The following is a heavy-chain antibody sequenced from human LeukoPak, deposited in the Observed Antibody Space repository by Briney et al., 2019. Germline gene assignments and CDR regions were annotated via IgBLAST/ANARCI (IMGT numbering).Heavy chain of an antibody. CDR2: IRRKASGGAI. CDR1: GLSFADEA. Sequence: GGSLRLSCTTSGLSFADEALSWFRQAPGKGLEWVGFIRRKASGGAIEYAASVKGRFTISRDDSNGIAYLQMNSLRAEDTAVYYCSRAQSGSGLGYWGQGTLVTVSS. D-gene: IGHD6-25*01. V-gene: IGHV3-49*03. J-gene: IGHJ4*02. CDR3: SRAQSGSGLGY.